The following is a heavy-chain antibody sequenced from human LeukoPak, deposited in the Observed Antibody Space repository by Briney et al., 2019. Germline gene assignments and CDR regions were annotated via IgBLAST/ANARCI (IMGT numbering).Heavy chain of an antibody. CDR2: IYYTGTT. J-gene: IGHJ4*02. Sequence: SETLSLTCTVSGGSISNTNYYWAWIRQPPGRGLEWLGSIYYTGTTFDNPSLKSRVTLSVDTSKNQFSLRLTSVTAADTAFYYCAREEYSSDWYGHDSWGQGTLVTVSS. CDR1: GGSISNTNYY. CDR3: AREEYSSDWYGHDS. V-gene: IGHV4-39*07. D-gene: IGHD6-13*01.